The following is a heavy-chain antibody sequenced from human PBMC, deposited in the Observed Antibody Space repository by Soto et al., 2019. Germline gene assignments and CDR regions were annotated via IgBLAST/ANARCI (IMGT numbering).Heavy chain of an antibody. V-gene: IGHV4-34*01. D-gene: IGHD1-1*01. Sequence: QVQLQQWGAGLLKPSETLSLTCAVYGGFVSSGSYYWSWIRQPPGKGLEWIGEMSHSGGTHFNPSLTRRVTISVDTSKNPSSLKMSPVTAAATALYYCARVVQGTATTVVDAFDIWGQGTMVTVSS. CDR1: GGFVSSGSYY. CDR2: MSHSGGT. J-gene: IGHJ3*02. CDR3: ARVVQGTATTVVDAFDI.